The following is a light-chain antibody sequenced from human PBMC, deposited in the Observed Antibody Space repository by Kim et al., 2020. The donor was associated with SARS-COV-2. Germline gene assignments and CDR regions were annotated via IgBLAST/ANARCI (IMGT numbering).Light chain of an antibody. Sequence: WGQTCSNTCQGDNHRGYYASWWQQRPGQTPVLVINGENNRPAGIPDRFSGSTSGSTASLTITGAQAEDEADYYCSSRDSNDNQLVFGGGTQLTVL. CDR2: GEN. CDR1: NHRGYY. CDR3: SSRDSNDNQLV. V-gene: IGLV3-19*01. J-gene: IGLJ2*01.